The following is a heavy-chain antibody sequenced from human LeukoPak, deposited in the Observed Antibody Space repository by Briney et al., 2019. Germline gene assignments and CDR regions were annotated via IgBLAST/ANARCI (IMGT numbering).Heavy chain of an antibody. CDR1: GGSFSGYY. Sequence: SETLSLTCAVYGGSFSGYYWSWIRQPPGKGLEWIGEINHSGSTNYNPPLKSRVTISVDTSKNQFSLKLSSVTAADTAVYYCARDRSCSSTSCSLGGWFDPWGQGTLVTVSS. V-gene: IGHV4-34*09. D-gene: IGHD2-2*01. CDR3: ARDRSCSSTSCSLGGWFDP. CDR2: INHSGST. J-gene: IGHJ5*02.